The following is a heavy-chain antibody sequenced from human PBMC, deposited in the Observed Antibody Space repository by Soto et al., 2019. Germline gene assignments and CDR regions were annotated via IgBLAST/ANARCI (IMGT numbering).Heavy chain of an antibody. J-gene: IGHJ5*02. V-gene: IGHV3-30-3*01. CDR1: GFTFSSYA. Sequence: QVQLVESGGGVVQPGRSLRLSCAASGFTFSSYAMLWVRQAPGKGLEWVAVISYDGSNKYYADSVKGRFTISRDNSKNTLYLQMNSLRAEDTAVYYCARDQGIGYYYDSSGYLDPWGQGTLVTVSS. D-gene: IGHD3-22*01. CDR3: ARDQGIGYYYDSSGYLDP. CDR2: ISYDGSNK.